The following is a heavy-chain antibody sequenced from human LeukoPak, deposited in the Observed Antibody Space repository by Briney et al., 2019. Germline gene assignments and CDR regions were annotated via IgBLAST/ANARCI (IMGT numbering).Heavy chain of an antibody. V-gene: IGHV3-23*01. CDR2: ISGSGGGT. CDR3: AKDQAPTYYHSSGFLN. J-gene: IGHJ4*02. Sequence: GGSLRLSCAASGFTFSSYVMSWVPHAPGKGLECVSTISGSGGGTYYADSVKGRFTISRDNSKNTLSLQMNSLRGADTAVYYCAKDQAPTYYHSSGFLNWGQGTLVTVSS. CDR1: GFTFSSYV. D-gene: IGHD3-22*01.